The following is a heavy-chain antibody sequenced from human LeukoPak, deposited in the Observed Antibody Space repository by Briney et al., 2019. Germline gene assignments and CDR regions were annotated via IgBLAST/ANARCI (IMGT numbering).Heavy chain of an antibody. V-gene: IGHV4-61*02. CDR1: GGSISSGSYY. CDR3: ARRNEGLPGGFDY. Sequence: SETLSLTCTASGGSISSGSYYWSWIRQPAGKGLEWIGRTYTSGSTNYNPSLKSRVTISVDTSKNQFSLKLSSVTAADTAVYYCARRNEGLPGGFDYWGQGTLVTVSS. CDR2: TYTSGST. D-gene: IGHD3-16*01. J-gene: IGHJ4*02.